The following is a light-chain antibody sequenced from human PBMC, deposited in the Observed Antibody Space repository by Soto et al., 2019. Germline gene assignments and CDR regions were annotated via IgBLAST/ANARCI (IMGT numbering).Light chain of an antibody. Sequence: EIVLTQSPATLSSSPGERATLSCRASQSISSYLAWYQQKPGQAPRLLISDASNRATGIPARFSGSGSGTDFTLTISSLEPEDFAVYYCQQRSNWPPITFGQGTRLEIK. CDR1: QSISSY. CDR3: QQRSNWPPIT. J-gene: IGKJ5*01. CDR2: DAS. V-gene: IGKV3-11*01.